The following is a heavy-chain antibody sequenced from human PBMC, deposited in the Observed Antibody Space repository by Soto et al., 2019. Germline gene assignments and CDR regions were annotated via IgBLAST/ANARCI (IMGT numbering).Heavy chain of an antibody. CDR2: ISSSSSYI. V-gene: IGHV3-21*01. D-gene: IGHD6-19*01. J-gene: IGHJ4*02. Sequence: EVQLVESGGGLVKPGGSLRLSCAASGFTFSSYSMNWVRQAPGKGLEWVSSISSSSSYIYYADSVKGRFTISRDNAKNSLYLQMNSPRAEDTAVYYCARASGWYIDYWGQGTLVTVSS. CDR1: GFTFSSYS. CDR3: ARASGWYIDY.